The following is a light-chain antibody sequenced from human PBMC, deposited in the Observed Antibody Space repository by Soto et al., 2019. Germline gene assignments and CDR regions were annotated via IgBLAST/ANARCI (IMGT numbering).Light chain of an antibody. J-gene: IGKJ4*02. V-gene: IGKV1-5*03. CDR3: QHYNSYSP. CDR2: KAS. Sequence: DIQMTQSPPTLSASVGDRVIITCRASQSIGNLLAWYQQKPGKAPNLLIYKASTLESGVPSRFSGSGSGTEFTLTISSLQADDFATYYCQHYNSYSPFGGGTKVEIK. CDR1: QSIGNL.